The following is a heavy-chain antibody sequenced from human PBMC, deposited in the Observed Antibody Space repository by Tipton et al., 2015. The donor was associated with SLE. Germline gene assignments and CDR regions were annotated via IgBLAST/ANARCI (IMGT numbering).Heavy chain of an antibody. CDR3: ARQGPEDVDL. Sequence: QLVQSGAEVKKPGESLKISCKGSGYSFTSYWIGWVRQMPGRGLEWMGIMYPGGSEIRYSSSFQGQVTISADKSISTVYLQWSRLKASDTAMYYCARQGPEDVDLWGRGTLVTVSS. J-gene: IGHJ2*01. V-gene: IGHV5-51*01. CDR1: GYSFTSYW. CDR2: MYPGGSEI.